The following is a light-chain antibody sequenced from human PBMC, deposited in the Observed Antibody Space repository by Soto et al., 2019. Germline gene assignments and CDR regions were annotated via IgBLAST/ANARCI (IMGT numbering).Light chain of an antibody. CDR2: DVS. J-gene: IGLJ1*01. CDR1: GSDVGGFDY. V-gene: IGLV2-14*01. Sequence: QSALTQPASVSGSLGQSITISCAGTGSDVGGFDYVSWYQQHPGKAPKLIIYDVSTRSSGVSDRFSGSKSGNTASLTISGLQPEYESDFYCTSYTNTGPFVFGSGTKVTVL. CDR3: TSYTNTGPFV.